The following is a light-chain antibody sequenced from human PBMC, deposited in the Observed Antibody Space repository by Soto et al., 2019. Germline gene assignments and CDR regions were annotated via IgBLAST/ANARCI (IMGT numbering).Light chain of an antibody. J-gene: IGKJ4*01. Sequence: EIVLTQSPGTLSLSPGERATLSCRASQSVSSGYLAWYQQKPGQAPRLLIYGASSRATGIPDRFSGSGSGTDFTLTIRRLEPEDFAVCYCQQYGSSPPFGGGTKVEIK. V-gene: IGKV3-20*01. CDR3: QQYGSSPP. CDR2: GAS. CDR1: QSVSSGY.